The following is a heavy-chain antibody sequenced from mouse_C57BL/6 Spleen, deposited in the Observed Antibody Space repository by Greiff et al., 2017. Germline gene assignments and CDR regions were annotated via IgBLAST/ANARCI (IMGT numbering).Heavy chain of an antibody. D-gene: IGHD2-1*01. CDR2: ISYDGSN. Sequence: DVKLQESGPGLVKPSQSLSLTCSVTGYSITSGYYWNWIRQFPGNKLEWMGYISYDGSNNYNPSLKNRISITRDTSKNQFFLKLNSVTTEDTATYYCARDYGNYVYAMDYWGQGTSVTVSS. J-gene: IGHJ4*01. CDR3: ARDYGNYVYAMDY. V-gene: IGHV3-6*01. CDR1: GYSITSGYY.